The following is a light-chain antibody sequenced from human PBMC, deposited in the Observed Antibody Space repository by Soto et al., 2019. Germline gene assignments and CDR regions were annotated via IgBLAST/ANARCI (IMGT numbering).Light chain of an antibody. Sequence: AIQLTQSPSSLSPSVGGRVTITCRASPGISSALAWYQQKSGKAPKLLIYDASSLESGVPSRFSGSGSGTEFTLTISSLQPEDFATYYCQQFNNYPLTFGGGTKVDIK. CDR3: QQFNNYPLT. CDR2: DAS. CDR1: PGISSA. V-gene: IGKV1D-13*01. J-gene: IGKJ4*01.